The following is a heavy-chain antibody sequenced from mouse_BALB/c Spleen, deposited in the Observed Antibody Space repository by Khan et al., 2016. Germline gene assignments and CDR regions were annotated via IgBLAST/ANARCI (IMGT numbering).Heavy chain of an antibody. V-gene: IGHV4-1*02. CDR1: GFDFSRYW. J-gene: IGHJ3*01. CDR3: AGPLTTGFAY. Sequence: EVKLLESGGGLVQPGGSLKLSCEASGFDFSRYWLSWVRQAPGKGLEWIGELNPDSSTINYTPSLKDKFILSRYNDKNTLYLQMSKVRSEDTALYYGAGPLTTGFAYWSPGTLVTVSA. CDR2: LNPDSSTI. D-gene: IGHD1-1*01.